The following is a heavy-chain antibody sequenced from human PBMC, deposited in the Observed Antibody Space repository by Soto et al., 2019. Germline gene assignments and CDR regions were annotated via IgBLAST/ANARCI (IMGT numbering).Heavy chain of an antibody. CDR2: IIPILGTA. J-gene: IGHJ5*02. Sequence: QVQLVQSGAEVKKPGSSVKVSCKASGGTFSSYAISWVRQAPGQGLEWMGGIIPILGTANYAQKFQGRVTITADESTSTAYMELSSLRSEDTAVYYCARVKTDTYYYDSSGFVSDWFDPWGQGTLVTVSS. D-gene: IGHD3-22*01. V-gene: IGHV1-69*11. CDR3: ARVKTDTYYYDSSGFVSDWFDP. CDR1: GGTFSSYA.